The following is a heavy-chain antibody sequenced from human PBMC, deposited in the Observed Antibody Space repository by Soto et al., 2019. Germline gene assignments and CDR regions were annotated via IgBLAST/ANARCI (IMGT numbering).Heavy chain of an antibody. D-gene: IGHD3-10*01. J-gene: IGHJ4*02. CDR1: GGSISSYY. CDR3: AIDTGPGHFDY. CDR2: IYYSGST. V-gene: IGHV4-59*12. Sequence: PSETLSLTCTVSGGSISSYYWSWIRQPPGKGLEWIGYIYYSGSTNYNPSLKSRVTISVDTSKNQFSLKLSSVTATDTAVYYCAIDTGPGHFDYWGQGTLVTVSS.